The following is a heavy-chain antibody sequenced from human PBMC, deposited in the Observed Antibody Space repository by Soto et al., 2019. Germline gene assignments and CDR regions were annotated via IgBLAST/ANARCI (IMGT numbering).Heavy chain of an antibody. Sequence: QVQLVQSGAEVKKPGSSVKVSCKASGDTFSRYAISWVRQAPGQGLEWMGGIIPTFGTPNYAQKFQGRVTIIADESTSTVYMAVSSLTSEDTAMYYCARVAYGDYGVDVWGQGTTVTVSS. D-gene: IGHD4-17*01. J-gene: IGHJ6*02. CDR3: ARVAYGDYGVDV. CDR2: IIPTFGTP. V-gene: IGHV1-69*01. CDR1: GDTFSRYA.